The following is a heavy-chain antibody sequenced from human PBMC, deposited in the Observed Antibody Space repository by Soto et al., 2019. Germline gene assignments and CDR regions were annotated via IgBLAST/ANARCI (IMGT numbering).Heavy chain of an antibody. CDR2: ISGNSDII. CDR3: ARERNHYYMDV. CDR1: GFNFSPYT. Sequence: EVVLVESGGGLVQPGGSLRLSCAASGFNFSPYTMNWVRQAPGKGLEWVSYISGNSDIIYYADSVQGRFTISRDNARNSLYLQINSLRAEDTAVYYCARERNHYYMDVWGKGTTVTVSS. J-gene: IGHJ6*03. V-gene: IGHV3-48*01.